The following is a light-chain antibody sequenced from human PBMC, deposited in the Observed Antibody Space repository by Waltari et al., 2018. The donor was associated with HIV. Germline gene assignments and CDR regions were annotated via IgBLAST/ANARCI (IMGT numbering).Light chain of an antibody. V-gene: IGLV1-47*01. J-gene: IGLJ3*02. CDR1: SSNIGDNY. CDR3: AAWDDSLSGWV. CDR2: RNS. Sequence: QSALTQPPSTSGTPGQMVTIPCSGSSSNIGDNYVSWYQQLPGTAPKLLIYRNSQRPSGVRDRFSGSKSGTSASLAINDLRSEDEAEYHCAAWDDSLSGWVFGGGTNLTVL.